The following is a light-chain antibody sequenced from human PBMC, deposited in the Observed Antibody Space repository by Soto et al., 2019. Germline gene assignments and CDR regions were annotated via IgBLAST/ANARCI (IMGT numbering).Light chain of an antibody. Sequence: AIQLTQSPSSLSASVGDRVTITCRASQGISSALAWYQHKPGRAPRLLIYDASSLQSGVSSRFSGSGSGTDFTLTISSLQAEDFATYYCQQFQSYPLTFGGGTKLEIK. CDR1: QGISSA. J-gene: IGKJ4*01. V-gene: IGKV1-13*02. CDR2: DAS. CDR3: QQFQSYPLT.